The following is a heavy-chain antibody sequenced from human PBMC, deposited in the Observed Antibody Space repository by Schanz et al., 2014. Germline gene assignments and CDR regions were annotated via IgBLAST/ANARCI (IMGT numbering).Heavy chain of an antibody. V-gene: IGHV1-69*08. CDR3: AKVYGTRYDAMDV. D-gene: IGHD1-1*01. CDR2: IFPNLDKT. J-gene: IGHJ6*02. Sequence: QVQLVQSGAEVKKPGSSVKVSCKASGGTFSSSTLTWVRQAPGQGLEWMGRIFPNLDKTNYAQKFQGRVTMTADKTASTVYREVSGLISEDTAVYYSAKVYGTRYDAMDVWGQGTTVTVSS. CDR1: GGTFSSST.